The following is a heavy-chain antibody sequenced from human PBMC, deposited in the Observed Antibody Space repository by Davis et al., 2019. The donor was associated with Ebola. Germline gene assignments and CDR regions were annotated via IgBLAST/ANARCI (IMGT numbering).Heavy chain of an antibody. CDR1: GGSIISSSSY. D-gene: IGHD3-3*01. Sequence: SETLSLTCTVSGGSIISSSSYWGWIRQPPRKGLEWNGSIYYSGTTYYNPSLKSRVTISVDTSKNQFSLKLRSVTAADTAVYYCARQGWSGYSLRHWLDPWGRGTLVTVSS. J-gene: IGHJ5*02. V-gene: IGHV4-39*01. CDR3: ARQGWSGYSLRHWLDP. CDR2: IYYSGTT.